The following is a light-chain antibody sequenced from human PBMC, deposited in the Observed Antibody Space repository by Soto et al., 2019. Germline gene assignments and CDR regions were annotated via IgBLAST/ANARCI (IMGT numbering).Light chain of an antibody. CDR2: DTS. Sequence: EIVLTQSPATLSLSPGQRATLSCRASQSVTFYLAWYQQKPGQAPRLLIYDTSNRATGIPARFSGSGSGTEFTLTISSLQPEDFATYYCQQSYSTLTFGGGTKVEIK. CDR3: QQSYSTLT. CDR1: QSVTFY. J-gene: IGKJ4*01. V-gene: IGKV3-11*01.